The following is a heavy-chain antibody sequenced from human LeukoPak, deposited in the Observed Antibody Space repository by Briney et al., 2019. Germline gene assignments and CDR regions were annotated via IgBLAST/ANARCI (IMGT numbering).Heavy chain of an antibody. V-gene: IGHV3-21*01. D-gene: IGHD4-17*01. CDR1: GFTFSTYS. Sequence: GGSLILSCAASGFTFSTYSMNWVRQSPGKGLEWVSSISSSSSYIYYPDSVKGRFTISRDNAKNSLYLQMNSLRAEDTAVYFCARRLKTAVTSYYFDSWGQGTLVTVSS. J-gene: IGHJ4*02. CDR3: ARRLKTAVTSYYFDS. CDR2: ISSSSSYI.